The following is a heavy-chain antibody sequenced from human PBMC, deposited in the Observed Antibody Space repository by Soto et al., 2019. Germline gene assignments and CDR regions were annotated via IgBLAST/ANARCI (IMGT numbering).Heavy chain of an antibody. J-gene: IGHJ6*02. CDR1: GFTLSSYA. D-gene: IGHD2-21*02. V-gene: IGHV3-30-3*01. CDR2: ISYDGSNK. CDR3: ARDQPRAYCGGDCPHGMDV. Sequence: GGSLRLSCAASGFTLSSYAMHWVRQAPDKGLEWVAVISYDGSNKYYADSVKGRFTISRDNSKNTLYLQMYSLRAEDTAVYYCARDQPRAYCGGDCPHGMDVWGQGTTVTVSS.